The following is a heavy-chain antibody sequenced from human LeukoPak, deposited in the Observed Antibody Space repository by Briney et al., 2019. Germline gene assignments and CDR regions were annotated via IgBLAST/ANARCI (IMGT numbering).Heavy chain of an antibody. V-gene: IGHV3-23*01. CDR2: ISGGSVDT. CDR1: GFTFSSYA. Sequence: GGSLRLSCAASGFTFSSYAMSWVRQAPGKGLEWVSAISGGSVDTYYADSVKGHFTISRDNSKNTLFLQMNSLRAEDTAVYYCATTGGSWYDGSLDYWGQGTLVTVSS. CDR3: ATTGGSWYDGSLDY. D-gene: IGHD6-13*01. J-gene: IGHJ4*02.